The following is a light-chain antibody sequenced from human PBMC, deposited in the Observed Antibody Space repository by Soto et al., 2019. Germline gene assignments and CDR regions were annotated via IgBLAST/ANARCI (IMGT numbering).Light chain of an antibody. CDR1: SSDVGGYNY. Sequence: QSVLTQPASVSRSPGQSITVSCPGTSSDVGGYNYVSWYQQHPGKAPRLMIYDVTNRPSGVSNRFSGSKSGNTASLTISGLQAEDEADYYCSSYRRGSTYVFGTGTKVTVL. J-gene: IGLJ1*01. CDR3: SSYRRGSTYV. CDR2: DVT. V-gene: IGLV2-14*01.